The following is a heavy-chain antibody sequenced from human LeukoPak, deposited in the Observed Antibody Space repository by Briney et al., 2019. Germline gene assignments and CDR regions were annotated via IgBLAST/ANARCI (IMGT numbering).Heavy chain of an antibody. CDR3: ARNHDFWSGYPNLFDP. Sequence: SETLSLTCTVSGGSISSYYWSWIRQPPGKGLEWIGYIYYSGSTNYNPSLKSRVTISVDTSKNQFSLKLSSVTAADTAVYYCARNHDFWSGYPNLFDPWGQGTLVTVSS. CDR2: IYYSGST. D-gene: IGHD3-3*01. V-gene: IGHV4-59*08. J-gene: IGHJ5*02. CDR1: GGSISSYY.